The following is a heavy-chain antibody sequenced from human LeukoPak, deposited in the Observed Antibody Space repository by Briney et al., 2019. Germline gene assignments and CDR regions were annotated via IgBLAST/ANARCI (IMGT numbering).Heavy chain of an antibody. J-gene: IGHJ4*02. V-gene: IGHV3-13*01. CDR3: ARDSGSGDYFDY. Sequence: GGSLRLSCAASGFTFGSYDMHWVRQATGKGLEWVSAIGTAGDTYYPGSGKGRFTISRENTKNSLYLEMNSLRAGDTAVYYCARDSGSGDYFDYWGQGTLVTVSS. CDR1: GFTFGSYD. CDR2: IGTAGDT. D-gene: IGHD3-10*01.